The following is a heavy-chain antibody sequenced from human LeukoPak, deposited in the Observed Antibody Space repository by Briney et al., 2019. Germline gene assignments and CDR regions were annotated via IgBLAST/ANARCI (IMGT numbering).Heavy chain of an antibody. CDR2: ISISSSYI. V-gene: IGHV3-21*01. CDR3: ARDLRTVTMFDY. CDR1: GFTFSSCS. J-gene: IGHJ4*02. Sequence: GGSLRLSCAASGFTFSSCSMNWVRQAPGKGLEWVSSISISSSYIYYADSVKGQFTISRDNAKNSLYLQMNSLRAEDTAVYYCARDLRTVTMFDYGGQGTLVSVS. D-gene: IGHD3/OR15-3a*01.